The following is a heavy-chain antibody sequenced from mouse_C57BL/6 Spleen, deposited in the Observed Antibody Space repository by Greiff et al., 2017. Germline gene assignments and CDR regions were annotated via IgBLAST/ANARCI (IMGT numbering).Heavy chain of an antibody. CDR1: GYAFSSSW. CDR2: IYPGDGDT. Sequence: QVQLQQSGPELVKPGASVKISCKASGYAFSSSWMNWVKQRPGQGLEWIGRIYPGDGDTNYNGKFKGKATLTADKSSSTAYMQLSSLTSEDSAVYFCARGEGYYHAMDYWGQGTSVTVSS. V-gene: IGHV1-82*01. J-gene: IGHJ4*01. CDR3: ARGEGYYHAMDY. D-gene: IGHD2-2*01.